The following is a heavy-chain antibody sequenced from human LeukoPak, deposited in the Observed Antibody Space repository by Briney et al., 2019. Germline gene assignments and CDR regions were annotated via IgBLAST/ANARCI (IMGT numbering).Heavy chain of an antibody. CDR1: GFTFSSYA. V-gene: IGHV3-23*01. D-gene: IGHD4-23*01. CDR2: LSGSGGST. Sequence: GGSLRLSCAASGFTFSSYAMSWVRQAPGKGLEWVSSLSGSGGSTYYADSVKGRFTIFRDNSKNTVYLQMNSLRAEDTAIYYCAKDRGNYGDKTRFDPWGQGTLVTVSS. CDR3: AKDRGNYGDKTRFDP. J-gene: IGHJ5*02.